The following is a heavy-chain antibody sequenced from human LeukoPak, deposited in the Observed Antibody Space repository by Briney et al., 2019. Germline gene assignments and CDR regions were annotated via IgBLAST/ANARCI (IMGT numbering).Heavy chain of an antibody. CDR2: IKQDGSEK. V-gene: IGHV3-7*01. CDR1: GFTFISYW. D-gene: IGHD1-26*01. J-gene: IGHJ4*02. Sequence: TGGSLRLSCAASGFTFISYWMSCVRQAPGKGGEWVANIKQDGSEKYYVDSVKGRFTISRDNAKNSLYLQMNSLRAEDTAVYYCARENGGPTSAYFDYWGQGTLVTVSS. CDR3: ARENGGPTSAYFDY.